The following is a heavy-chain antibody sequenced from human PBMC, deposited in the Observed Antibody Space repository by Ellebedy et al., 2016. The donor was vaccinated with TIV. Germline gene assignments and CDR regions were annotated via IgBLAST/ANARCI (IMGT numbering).Heavy chain of an antibody. Sequence: GESLKISCAASGFTFSSCGMSWVRQAPGKGLEWVSIISGSGGVTFYADSVKDRFTISRDNSKNTLYLQMNSLRAEDTAVYYCAKDGIAVAYGMDVWGQGTTVTVSS. CDR2: ISGSGGVT. CDR3: AKDGIAVAYGMDV. CDR1: GFTFSSCG. D-gene: IGHD6-19*01. V-gene: IGHV3-23*01. J-gene: IGHJ6*02.